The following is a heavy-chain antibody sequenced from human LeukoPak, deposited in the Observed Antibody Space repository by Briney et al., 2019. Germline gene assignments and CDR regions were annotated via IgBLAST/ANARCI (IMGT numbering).Heavy chain of an antibody. CDR3: ARGKAVAGTGWFDP. J-gene: IGHJ5*02. CDR1: GYSISSGYY. D-gene: IGHD6-19*01. CDR2: IYHSGST. V-gene: IGHV4-38-2*02. Sequence: SETLSLTCTVSGYSISSGYYRGWSRQPPGKGLEWIGSIYHSGSTYYNPSLKSRVTISVDTSKNQFSLKLSSVTAADTAVYYCARGKAVAGTGWFDPWGQGPLVTVSS.